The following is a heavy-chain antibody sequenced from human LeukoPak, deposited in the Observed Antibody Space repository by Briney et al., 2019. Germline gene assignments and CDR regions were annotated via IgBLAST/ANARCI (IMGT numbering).Heavy chain of an antibody. CDR1: GDSISSYY. J-gene: IGHJ4*02. Sequence: SETLSLTCTVSGDSISSYYWSWIRQPPGKGLEWIGYIHYSGSTNYNPSLKSRVTISLDTSKSQFSLKVRYVTAADTAVYYCARGLNDSWTGENYWGQGTLVTVSS. CDR2: IHYSGST. D-gene: IGHD3-3*01. V-gene: IGHV4-59*12. CDR3: ARGLNDSWTGENY.